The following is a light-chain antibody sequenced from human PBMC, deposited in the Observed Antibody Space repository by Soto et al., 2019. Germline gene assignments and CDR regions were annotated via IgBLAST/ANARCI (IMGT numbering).Light chain of an antibody. J-gene: IGLJ1*01. CDR2: ENN. Sequence: QSVLPQPPSVSVAPGQKVTISCSGSSSNIGNNYVSWYQQLPGTAPKLLIYENNKRPSGIPDRFSGSKSGTSATLGITGLQTGDEADYYCGTWDSSLSAGRVFGTGTKVTVL. CDR1: SSNIGNNY. CDR3: GTWDSSLSAGRV. V-gene: IGLV1-51*02.